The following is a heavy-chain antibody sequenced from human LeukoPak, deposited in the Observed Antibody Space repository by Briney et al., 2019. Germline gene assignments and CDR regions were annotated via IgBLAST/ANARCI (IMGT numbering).Heavy chain of an antibody. V-gene: IGHV3-74*01. Sequence: GGSLRLSCAASGFTFSSYAMSWVRQAPGKGLFWVSRINSDGSRTNYADSVKGRFTISRDNAKNTLWLQMNSLRDEDTAVYFCARTYGGFDYWGQGTLVTVSS. CDR1: GFTFSSYA. D-gene: IGHD4-23*01. J-gene: IGHJ4*02. CDR3: ARTYGGFDY. CDR2: INSDGSRT.